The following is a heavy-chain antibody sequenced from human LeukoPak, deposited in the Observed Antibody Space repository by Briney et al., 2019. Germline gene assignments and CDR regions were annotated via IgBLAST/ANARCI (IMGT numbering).Heavy chain of an antibody. Sequence: SETLSLTCTVSGDSVSSGSYYWSWIRQPPGRGLEWIGYIYYSGSTNYNPSLKSRVTISVDTSKNQFSLKLSSVTAADTAVYYCASTNDFGDYMGAWGQGTLVTVSS. D-gene: IGHD4-17*01. CDR1: GDSVSSGSYY. CDR3: ASTNDFGDYMGA. J-gene: IGHJ5*02. V-gene: IGHV4-61*01. CDR2: IYYSGST.